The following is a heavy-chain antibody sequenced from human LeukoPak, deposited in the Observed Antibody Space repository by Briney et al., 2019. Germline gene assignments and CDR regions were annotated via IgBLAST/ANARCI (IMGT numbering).Heavy chain of an antibody. CDR1: GYTFTSYA. CDR2: INTNTGNP. Sequence: ASVKVSCKASGYTFTSYAINWVRQAPGQGLEWMGWINTNTGNPTYAQGFTGRFVFSLDTSVSTAYLQISSLKAEDTAVYYCARGTVGYYYDSSGYSWGYWGQGTLVTVSS. CDR3: ARGTVGYYYDSSGYSWGY. J-gene: IGHJ4*02. D-gene: IGHD3-22*01. V-gene: IGHV7-4-1*02.